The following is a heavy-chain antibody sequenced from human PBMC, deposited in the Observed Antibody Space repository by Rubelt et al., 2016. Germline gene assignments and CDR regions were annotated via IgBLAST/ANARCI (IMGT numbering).Heavy chain of an antibody. V-gene: IGHV4-34*01. CDR1: GGSFSGYY. D-gene: IGHD5-24*01. J-gene: IGHJ4*02. CDR3: ARGGHRDGYNYHFDY. CDR2: INHSGST. Sequence: QVQLQQWGAGLLKPSETLSLTCAVYGGSFSGYYWSWIRQPPGKGLEWIGEINHSGSTNYNPSLKSRVTISVDTSKNQFSLKLSAVTAADTAVYYCARGGHRDGYNYHFDYWGQGTLVTVSS.